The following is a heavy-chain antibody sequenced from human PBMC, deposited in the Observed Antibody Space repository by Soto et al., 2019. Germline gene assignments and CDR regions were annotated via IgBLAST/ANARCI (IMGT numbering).Heavy chain of an antibody. CDR3: TRGYYGPDY. Sequence: EVQLVESGGGSVQPGGSLRLSCAASGFPFSSYFMYWVRQAPGKGLVWVSRIDNDGGTTNYADSVKGRFTISRDNAKNTLYLQMNSLRAEDTAVYYCTRGYYGPDYWGQGTLVTVSS. D-gene: IGHD3-10*01. CDR1: GFPFSSYF. CDR2: IDNDGGTT. V-gene: IGHV3-74*01. J-gene: IGHJ4*02.